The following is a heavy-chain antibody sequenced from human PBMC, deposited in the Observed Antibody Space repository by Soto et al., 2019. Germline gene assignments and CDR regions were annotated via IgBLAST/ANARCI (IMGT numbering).Heavy chain of an antibody. CDR1: GYTFTGYY. D-gene: IGHD3-10*01. CDR2: INPNSGGT. J-gene: IGHJ4*02. Sequence: QVQLVQSGAEVKKPGASVKVSCKASGYTFTGYYMHWVRQAPGQGLEWMGWINPNSGGTNYAQKSQGRVTMTSDTSISTAYMELSRLRSDDTGVYYCARRTVRGVHFDYWGQGTLVTDSS. V-gene: IGHV1-2*02. CDR3: ARRTVRGVHFDY.